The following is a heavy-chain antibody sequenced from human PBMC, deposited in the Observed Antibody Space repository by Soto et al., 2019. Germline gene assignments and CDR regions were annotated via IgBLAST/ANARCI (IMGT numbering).Heavy chain of an antibody. CDR3: AILGLYSSSWSYFDY. CDR2: IYPGDSDT. J-gene: IGHJ4*02. D-gene: IGHD6-13*01. V-gene: IGHV5-51*01. Sequence: GESLKISCKGSGYSFTSYWIGWVRQMPGKGLEWMGIIYPGDSDTRYSPSFQGQVTISADKSISTAYLQWSSLKASDTAMYYCAILGLYSSSWSYFDYWGKGTLVTVAS. CDR1: GYSFTSYW.